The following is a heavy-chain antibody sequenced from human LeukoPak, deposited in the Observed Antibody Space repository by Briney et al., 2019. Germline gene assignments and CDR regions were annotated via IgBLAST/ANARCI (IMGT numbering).Heavy chain of an antibody. V-gene: IGHV1-2*02. J-gene: IGHJ4*02. D-gene: IGHD5-18*01. Sequence: GASVKVSCKASGYTFTGYYMHWVRQAPGQGLEWMGWINPNSGGTNYAQTFQGRVTMTRDTSISTAYMELSRLRSDDTAVYYCAVVDTAMDPFDYWGQGTLVTVSS. CDR2: INPNSGGT. CDR3: AVVDTAMDPFDY. CDR1: GYTFTGYY.